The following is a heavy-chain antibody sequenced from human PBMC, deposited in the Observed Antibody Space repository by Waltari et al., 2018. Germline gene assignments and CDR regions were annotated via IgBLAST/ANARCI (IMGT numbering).Heavy chain of an antibody. CDR3: ARGRGHYYYMDV. V-gene: IGHV3-7*03. D-gene: IGHD3-10*01. J-gene: IGHJ6*03. Sequence: EVQLVDAGGGLVQPGGSLSLTCVASEFTFRSYWINWVRQAPGKGLEWVATIKQDGSEKYYVDSVKGRFTISRDNAKNSLYLQMNSLRAEDTAVYYCARGRGHYYYMDVWGKGTTVTVSS. CDR2: IKQDGSEK. CDR1: EFTFRSYW.